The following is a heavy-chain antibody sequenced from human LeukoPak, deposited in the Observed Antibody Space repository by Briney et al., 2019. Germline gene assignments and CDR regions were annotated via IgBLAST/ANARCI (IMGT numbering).Heavy chain of an antibody. CDR1: GYTFTGYY. CDR3: ARDYDS. J-gene: IGHJ4*02. CDR2: FNPNSGDT. Sequence: VASVKVSCKASGYTFTGYYIHWVRQAPGQGLEWMGWFNPNSGDTYPAQKFQGRVTVTRDTSISTAYMELSGLRSDDTAVYYCARDYDSWGQGTLVIVSS. V-gene: IGHV1-2*02.